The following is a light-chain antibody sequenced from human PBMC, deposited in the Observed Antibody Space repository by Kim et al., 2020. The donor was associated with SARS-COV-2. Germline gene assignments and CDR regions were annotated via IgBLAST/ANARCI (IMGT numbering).Light chain of an antibody. CDR2: DVS. J-gene: IGLJ1*01. CDR3: CSYAGSYTF. CDR1: SSDVGGYNY. V-gene: IGLV2-11*01. Sequence: PGQSVTISCTGASSDVGGYNYVSWYQQHPGKAPKLMIYDVSKRPSGVPDRFSGSKSGNTASLTISGLQAEDEADYYCCSYAGSYTFFGTGTQLTVL.